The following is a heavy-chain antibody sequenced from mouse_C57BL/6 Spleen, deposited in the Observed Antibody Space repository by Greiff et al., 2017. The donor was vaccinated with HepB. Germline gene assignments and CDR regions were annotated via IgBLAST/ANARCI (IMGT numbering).Heavy chain of an antibody. CDR1: GYAFSSSW. V-gene: IGHV1-82*01. J-gene: IGHJ4*01. CDR2: IYPGDGDT. Sequence: QVQLQQSGPELVKPGASVKISCKASGYAFSSSWMNWVKQRPGKGLEWIGRIYPGDGDTNYNGKFKGKATLTADKSSSTAYMQLSSLTSEDSAVYFCASWGGENYAMDYWGQGTSVTVSS. CDR3: ASWGGENYAMDY.